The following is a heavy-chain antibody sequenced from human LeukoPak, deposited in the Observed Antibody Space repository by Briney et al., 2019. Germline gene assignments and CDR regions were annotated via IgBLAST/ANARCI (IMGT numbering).Heavy chain of an antibody. CDR2: VYYSGST. CDR1: GGSISSYY. Sequence: SETLSLTCTVSGGSISSYYWSWIRQPPGKGLEWIGFVYYSGSTNYNPSLKSRVTISVDTSKNQFSLKLTSVTAADTAVYCCARALGIAVALWGQGTLVTVSS. CDR3: ARALGIAVAL. D-gene: IGHD6-13*01. J-gene: IGHJ4*02. V-gene: IGHV4-59*08.